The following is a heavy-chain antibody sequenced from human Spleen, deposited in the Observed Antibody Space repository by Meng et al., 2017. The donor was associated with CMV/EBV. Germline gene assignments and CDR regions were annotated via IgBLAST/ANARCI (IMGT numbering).Heavy chain of an antibody. V-gene: IGHV4-39*07. CDR3: ARARFDY. Sequence: SETLSLTCSVSGASVSSSDYYWGWVRQPPGKGLEWIGTVHYSGSTYYNPSLKSRVTISVDTSKNQFSLKLSSVTAADTAVYYCARARFDYWGQGTLVTVSS. J-gene: IGHJ4*02. CDR2: VHYSGST. CDR1: GASVSSSDYY.